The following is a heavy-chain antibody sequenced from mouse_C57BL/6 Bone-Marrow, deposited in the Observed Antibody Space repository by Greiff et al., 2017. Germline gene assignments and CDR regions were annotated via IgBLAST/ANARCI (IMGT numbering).Heavy chain of an antibody. J-gene: IGHJ3*01. V-gene: IGHV1-82*01. CDR1: GYAFSSSW. Sequence: QVQLQQSGPELVQPGASVKISCKASGYAFSSSWMNWVKQRPGKGLEWIGRIYPGAGDTNSNGKFKGKVTLTADKSSSTAYMQLSSLTSEDCAVYFCARGGYDAWFAYWGQGTLVTVSA. CDR3: ARGGYDAWFAY. CDR2: IYPGAGDT. D-gene: IGHD2-2*01.